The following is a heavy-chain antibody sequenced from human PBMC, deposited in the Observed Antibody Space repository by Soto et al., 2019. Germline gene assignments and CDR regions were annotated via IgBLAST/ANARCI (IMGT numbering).Heavy chain of an antibody. CDR1: IGSINRFY. J-gene: IGHJ4*02. CDR2: IHSSGTT. CDR3: ARDRIIGTSYSDY. V-gene: IGHV4-4*07. Sequence: PSETLSLTCTVSIGSINRFYWSWIRQPAGKGLEWIGRIHSSGTTNYNPSLKSRVTMSVDTSRNQFSLKLTSVTAADTAVYYCARDRIIGTSYSDYWGQGVLVTVSS. D-gene: IGHD1-7*01.